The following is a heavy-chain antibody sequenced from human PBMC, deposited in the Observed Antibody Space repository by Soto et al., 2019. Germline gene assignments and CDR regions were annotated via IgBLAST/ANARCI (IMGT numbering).Heavy chain of an antibody. V-gene: IGHV3-30*18. CDR2: ISYDGSNK. Sequence: AGCTGLSSAASGFTFSSYGMHWVRQAPGKGLEWVAVISYDGSNKYYADSVKGRFTISRHNSKNTLYLQMNSLRAEDTAVYYCAKDRTVTTYYYYYGMDVWGQGTTGTVSS. D-gene: IGHD4-4*01. CDR3: AKDRTVTTYYYYYGMDV. CDR1: GFTFSSYG. J-gene: IGHJ6*02.